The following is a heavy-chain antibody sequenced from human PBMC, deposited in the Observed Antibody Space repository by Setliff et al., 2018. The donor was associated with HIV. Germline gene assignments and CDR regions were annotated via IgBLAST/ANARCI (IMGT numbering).Heavy chain of an antibody. CDR2: IYYSGST. D-gene: IGHD2-2*01. V-gene: IGHV4-59*11. J-gene: IGHJ4*02. CDR1: GGSISSHF. CDR3: AREYCNSTSCYGYSGDY. Sequence: SETLSLTCTVSGGSISSHFWSWIRQPPGKGLEWIGSIYYSGSTNYNPSLKSRVTISRDNAKNSLFLQMNSLRAEDTAVYYCAREYCNSTSCYGYSGDYWGQGTLVTVSS.